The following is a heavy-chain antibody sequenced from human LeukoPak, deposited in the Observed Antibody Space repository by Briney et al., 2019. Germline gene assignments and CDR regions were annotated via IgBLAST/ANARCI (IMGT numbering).Heavy chain of an antibody. D-gene: IGHD2-2*01. V-gene: IGHV4-61*02. Sequence: PSETLSLTCTVSGGSISSGSYYWSWIRQPAEKGLEWIGRIYSSGSTNYNPSLKSRVTMSVDTSKNQFSLKLSSVTAADTAVYYCARGGPAASIPGAFDIWGQGTMVTVSS. CDR2: IYSSGST. CDR3: ARGGPAASIPGAFDI. CDR1: GGSISSGSYY. J-gene: IGHJ3*02.